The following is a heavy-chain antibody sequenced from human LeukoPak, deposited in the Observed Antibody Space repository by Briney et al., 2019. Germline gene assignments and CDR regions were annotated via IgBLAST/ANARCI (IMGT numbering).Heavy chain of an antibody. CDR3: ARERAAADDSLDY. D-gene: IGHD6-13*01. J-gene: IGHJ4*02. Sequence: QTGGSLRLSCAASEFTFSNYWMHWVRQAPGKGLVWVSRTNSDGSITSYADPVKGRFTISRDNAKNTLYLQMNSLRAEDTAVYYCARERAAADDSLDYWGQGTLVTVSS. V-gene: IGHV3-74*01. CDR1: EFTFSNYW. CDR2: TNSDGSIT.